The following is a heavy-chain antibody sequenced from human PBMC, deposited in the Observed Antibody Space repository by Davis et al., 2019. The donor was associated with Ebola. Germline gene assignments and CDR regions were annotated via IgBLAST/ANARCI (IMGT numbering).Heavy chain of an antibody. CDR2: IHASGST. CDR3: TGTTVTTSPFDF. Sequence: GSLSLSCAVYGGSFSAYWWTWVRQSPEKGLEWIGYIHASGSTYYNPSLKSRVTISVDTSKNQFSLRLSSLTAADTAVYYCTGTTVTTSPFDFWGQGTLVTVSS. D-gene: IGHD4-17*01. J-gene: IGHJ4*02. V-gene: IGHV4-34*01. CDR1: GGSFSAYW.